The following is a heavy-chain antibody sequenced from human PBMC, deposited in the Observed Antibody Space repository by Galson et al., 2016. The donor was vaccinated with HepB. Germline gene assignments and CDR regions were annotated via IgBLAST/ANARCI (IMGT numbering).Heavy chain of an antibody. J-gene: IGHJ4*02. CDR1: GGAFSSYG. D-gene: IGHD2-15*01. Sequence: SVKVSCKASGGAFSSYGINWVRQAPGQGLEWMGAFIPVFGPATYAQKFQGRVTLSADESTRTVNMELSSLRSEDTAVYYCARDEDDRYCTRGTCYRTLAYWGQGTLVTVSS. V-gene: IGHV1-69*13. CDR3: ARDEDDRYCTRGTCYRTLAY. CDR2: FIPVFGPA.